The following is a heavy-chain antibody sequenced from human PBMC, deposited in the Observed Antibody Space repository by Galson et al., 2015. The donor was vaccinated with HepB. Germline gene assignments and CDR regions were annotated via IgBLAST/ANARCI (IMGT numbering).Heavy chain of an antibody. D-gene: IGHD2-15*01. CDR1: GGSINSGSYY. J-gene: IGHJ6*03. CDR3: ARDWVVQPGGYYHYYMDV. CDR2: IFTSGST. V-gene: IGHV4-61*02. Sequence: TLSLTCTVSGGSINSGSYYWSWIRQPAGKGLEWIGRIFTSGSTYYNPSLKSRVTMSLHTSRNQFSLKLTSVTAADTAVYYCARDWVVQPGGYYHYYMDVWGKGTTVTVSS.